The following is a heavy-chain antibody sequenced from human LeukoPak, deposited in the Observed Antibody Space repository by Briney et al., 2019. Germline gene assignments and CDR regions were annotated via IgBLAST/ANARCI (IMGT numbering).Heavy chain of an antibody. CDR3: ARADYYDSSGYYGEDY. D-gene: IGHD3-22*01. Sequence: PSETLSLTCTVSGGSISSGGYYWSWIRQHPGKGLEWIGYIYYSGSTYYNPSLKSRVTISVDTSNNQFSLKLSSVTAADTAVYYCARADYYDSSGYYGEDYWGQGTLVTVSS. V-gene: IGHV4-31*03. CDR1: GGSISSGGYY. CDR2: IYYSGST. J-gene: IGHJ4*02.